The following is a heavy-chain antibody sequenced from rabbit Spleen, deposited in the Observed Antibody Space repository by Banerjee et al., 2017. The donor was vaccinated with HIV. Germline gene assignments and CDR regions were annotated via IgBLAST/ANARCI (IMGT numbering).Heavy chain of an antibody. D-gene: IGHD3-1*01. V-gene: IGHV1S45*01. Sequence: QEQLVESRGGLVQPGGSLKLSCTASGFSLSSYYMNWVRQAPGKGLEWIACIGAGSSGSTNYASWPKGRFTISKTSSTTVTLQLNSLTAADTATYFCARPMVGSGRIDWLDVWGQGTLVTV. CDR2: IGAGSSGST. J-gene: IGHJ5*01. CDR1: GFSLSSYYM. CDR3: ARPMVGSGRIDWLDV.